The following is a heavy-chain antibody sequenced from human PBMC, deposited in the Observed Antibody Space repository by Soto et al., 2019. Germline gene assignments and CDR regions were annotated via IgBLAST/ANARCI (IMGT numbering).Heavy chain of an antibody. CDR2: IYYSGST. CDR3: ARDDCSGGSCYPGDFDY. D-gene: IGHD2-15*01. Sequence: QVQLQKSGPGLVKPSQTLSLTCTVSGGSISSGDYYWSWIRQPPGKGLEWIGYIYYSGSTYYNPSLKSRVTISVDTSKNQFSLKLSSVTAADTAVYYCARDDCSGGSCYPGDFDYWGQGTLVTVSS. J-gene: IGHJ4*02. V-gene: IGHV4-30-4*01. CDR1: GGSISSGDYY.